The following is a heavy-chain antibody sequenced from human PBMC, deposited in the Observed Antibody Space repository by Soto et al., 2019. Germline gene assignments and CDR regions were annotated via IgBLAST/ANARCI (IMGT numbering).Heavy chain of an antibody. J-gene: IGHJ5*02. Sequence: SETLSLTCTVSGGSVSSGDYYWSWIRQPPGKGLEWIGYIYYSGSTNYNPSLKSRVSISLDTSKNQFSLRLTSVTAADTAVYYCARIPVDTYMINWFDPWAREPWSPYPQ. V-gene: IGHV4-61*08. CDR2: IYYSGST. CDR1: GGSVSSGDYY. CDR3: ARIPVDTYMINWFDP. D-gene: IGHD5-18*01.